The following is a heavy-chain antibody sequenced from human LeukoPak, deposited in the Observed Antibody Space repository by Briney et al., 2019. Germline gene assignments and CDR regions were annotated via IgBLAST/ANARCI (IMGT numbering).Heavy chain of an antibody. CDR2: ISGSGGST. V-gene: IGHV3-66*02. J-gene: IGHJ4*02. D-gene: IGHD2-15*01. CDR3: ARAPRTRYCSGGSCYETGFDY. Sequence: GGSLRLSCAASGFTVSSNYMSWVRQAPGKGLERVSAISGSGGSTYYADSVKGRFTISRDNSKNTLYLQMNSLRAEDTAVYYCARAPRTRYCSGGSCYETGFDYWGQGTLVTVSS. CDR1: GFTVSSNY.